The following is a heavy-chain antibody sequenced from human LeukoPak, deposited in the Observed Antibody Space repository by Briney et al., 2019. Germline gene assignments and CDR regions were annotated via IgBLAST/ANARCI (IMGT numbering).Heavy chain of an antibody. Sequence: GASVKVSCKASGGTFSSYAISWVRQAPGQGLEWMGGIIPIFGTANYAQKFQGRVTITADESTSTAYMELSSLRSDDTAVYYCARIAVARYYFDYWGQGTLVTVSS. D-gene: IGHD6-19*01. CDR2: IIPIFGTA. CDR1: GGTFSSYA. J-gene: IGHJ4*02. CDR3: ARIAVARYYFDY. V-gene: IGHV1-69*13.